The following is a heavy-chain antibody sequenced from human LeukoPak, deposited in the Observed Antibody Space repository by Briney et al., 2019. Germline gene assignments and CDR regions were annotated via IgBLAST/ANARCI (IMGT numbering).Heavy chain of an antibody. Sequence: SETLSLTCTVSGGSMSNFYWCWLGQPAEKGLEWIGRLRTTGSTNYNPSLQTRVTMSLDTSKKQFSLKLSSVTAADTAVYYCARSDYGADPTYDAFDLWGQGTMVTVSS. V-gene: IGHV4-4*07. D-gene: IGHD4-17*01. J-gene: IGHJ3*01. CDR1: GGSMSNFY. CDR3: ARSDYGADPTYDAFDL. CDR2: LRTTGST.